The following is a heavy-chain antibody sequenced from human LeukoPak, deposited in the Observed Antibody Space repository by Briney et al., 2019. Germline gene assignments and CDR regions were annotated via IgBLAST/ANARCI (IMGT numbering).Heavy chain of an antibody. CDR2: IKYDGSAV. D-gene: IGHD2-2*01. J-gene: IGHJ6*02. V-gene: IGHV3-7*03. CDR3: ATDSGYCSSTSCYNDYYYYGMDV. Sequence: GGSLRLSCEASGFTFNKNWMSWVRQTPGKALEWVANIKYDGSAVFYVDSVKGRFTISRDNAKNSVYLQMNSLRAEDTAVYYCATDSGYCSSTSCYNDYYYYGMDVWGQGTTVTVSS. CDR1: GFTFNKNW.